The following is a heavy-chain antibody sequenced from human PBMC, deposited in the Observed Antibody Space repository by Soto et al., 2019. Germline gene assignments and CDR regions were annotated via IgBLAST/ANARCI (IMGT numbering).Heavy chain of an antibody. D-gene: IGHD5-12*01. Sequence: GESLKISCRGSGYDFSTNWIGWVRRMPWKGLKLMGSFYPYDSDTRYSPSFKGQVTFSGDKSLNTAYIQWSSLKGSDSAMYFWARHMALGYGGYDSPLSPLGQGTLVTVAS. CDR3: ARHMALGYGGYDSPLSP. CDR2: FYPYDSDT. V-gene: IGHV5-51*01. J-gene: IGHJ5*02. CDR1: GYDFSTNW.